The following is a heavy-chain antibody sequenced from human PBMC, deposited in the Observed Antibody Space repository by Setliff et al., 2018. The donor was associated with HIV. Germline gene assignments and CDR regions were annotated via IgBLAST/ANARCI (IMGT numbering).Heavy chain of an antibody. D-gene: IGHD3-10*01. CDR2: IYARGST. Sequence: SETLSLTCAVSGYAISSGYYWGWIRRPPGKGLEWIGSIYARGSTYYNPSLKSRVTISVDTSKNQFSLKLSSVTAADTAVYYCARELLRSWDGSENSYKPYYFDYWGQGTLVT. CDR3: ARELLRSWDGSENSYKPYYFDY. V-gene: IGHV4-38-2*02. J-gene: IGHJ4*02. CDR1: GYAISSGYY.